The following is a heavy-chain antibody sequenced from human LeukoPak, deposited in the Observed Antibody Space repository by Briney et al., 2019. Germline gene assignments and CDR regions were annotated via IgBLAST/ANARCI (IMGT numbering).Heavy chain of an antibody. J-gene: IGHJ4*02. CDR1: GFTVSSNY. V-gene: IGHV3-23*01. CDR2: ISGSGGST. D-gene: IGHD5-12*01. Sequence: PGGSLRLSCAASGFTVSSNYMSWVRQAPGKGLEWVSAISGSGGSTYYADSVKGRFTISRDNSKNTLYLQMNSLRAEDTAVYYCAKVVDIVATIDYFDYWGQGTLVTVSS. CDR3: AKVVDIVATIDYFDY.